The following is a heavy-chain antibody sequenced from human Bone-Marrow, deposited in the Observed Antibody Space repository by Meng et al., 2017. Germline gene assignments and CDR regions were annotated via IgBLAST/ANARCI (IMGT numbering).Heavy chain of an antibody. J-gene: IGHJ3*02. CDR2: ISSSGSTI. CDR1: GFTFSDYY. Sequence: QVQWVEAGGGLVNPGGSLRLSCAASGFTFSDYYMSWIRQAPGKGLEWVSYISSSGSTIYYADSVKGRFTISRDNAKNSLYLQMNSLRAEDTAVYYCTREFHSSGQAGTFDIWGRGTMVTVSS. V-gene: IGHV3-11*04. D-gene: IGHD3-22*01. CDR3: TREFHSSGQAGTFDI.